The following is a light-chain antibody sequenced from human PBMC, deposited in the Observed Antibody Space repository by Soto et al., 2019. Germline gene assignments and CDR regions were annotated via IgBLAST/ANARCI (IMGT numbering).Light chain of an antibody. CDR2: RNN. CDR1: SSDIGTNY. Sequence: QSVLTQPPSASGTPGRRITISCSGSSSDIGTNYVYWYQQLPGTAPKLLIYRNNQRPSGVPDRFSGSKSGISASLAISGLRSEDEADYHCAAWDDSLSGFYVFGTGTKVTVL. CDR3: AAWDDSLSGFYV. J-gene: IGLJ1*01. V-gene: IGLV1-47*01.